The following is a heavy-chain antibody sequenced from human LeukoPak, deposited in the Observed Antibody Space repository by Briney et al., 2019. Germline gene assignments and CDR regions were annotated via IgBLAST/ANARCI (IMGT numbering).Heavy chain of an antibody. CDR3: AREGGLSNSLYDY. V-gene: IGHV4-31*03. CDR1: GGSISSGGYY. Sequence: KPSQTLSLTCTVSGGSISSGGYYWSWIRQHPGKGLEWIGYIYYSGSTYYNPSLKSRVTISVDTSKNQFSLKLSSVTAADTAVYYCAREGGLSNSLYDYWGQGTLVTVSS. CDR2: IYYSGST. D-gene: IGHD4-23*01. J-gene: IGHJ4*02.